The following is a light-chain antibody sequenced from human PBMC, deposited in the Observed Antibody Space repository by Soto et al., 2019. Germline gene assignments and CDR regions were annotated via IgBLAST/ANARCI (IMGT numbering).Light chain of an antibody. CDR1: QDITHY. CDR2: DAS. V-gene: IGKV1-33*01. CDR3: QHYDNRPIT. J-gene: IGKJ5*01. Sequence: DIQMSQSLSSLSASVGDTVTITCQARQDITHYLNWYQQKQGKAPKXLISDASTLETGVPSRFSGSGSGTDFAFTISSLQPEDIETYYCQHYDNRPITFGQGTRLEIK.